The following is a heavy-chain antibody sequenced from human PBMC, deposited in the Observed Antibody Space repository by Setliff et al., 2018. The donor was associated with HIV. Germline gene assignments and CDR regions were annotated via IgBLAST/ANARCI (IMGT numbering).Heavy chain of an antibody. CDR3: AAWGPRYSYAPYFFDS. J-gene: IGHJ4*02. CDR1: NGSFSGYY. V-gene: IGHV4-34*01. Sequence: LSLTCAVYNGSFSGYYWTWIRQPPGKGLEWIGEINDSGSTNYSPSLKSRVTISVDASRNQFSLRLSSVTAADTAVYYCAAWGPRYSYAPYFFDSWGQGTLVTVSS. D-gene: IGHD5-18*01. CDR2: INDSGST.